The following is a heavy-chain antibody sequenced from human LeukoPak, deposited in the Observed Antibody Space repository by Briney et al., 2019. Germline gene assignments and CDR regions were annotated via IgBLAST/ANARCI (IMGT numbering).Heavy chain of an antibody. V-gene: IGHV3-30*04. D-gene: IGHD3-10*01. Sequence: GGSLRLSCAASGFTFSSYAMHWVRQAPGKGLEWVAVISYDGSNKYYADSVKGRFTISRDNSKKTLYLQMNSLRAEDTAVYYCASGDNGFGELFFDYWGQGNLVTVS. J-gene: IGHJ4*02. CDR3: ASGDNGFGELFFDY. CDR2: ISYDGSNK. CDR1: GFTFSSYA.